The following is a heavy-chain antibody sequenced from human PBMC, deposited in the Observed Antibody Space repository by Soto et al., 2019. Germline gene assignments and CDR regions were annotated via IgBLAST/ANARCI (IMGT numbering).Heavy chain of an antibody. CDR3: ARHGMDYYDSSGYYYSPYYFDY. D-gene: IGHD3-22*01. Sequence: SETLSLTCAVYGGSFSGYSWTWIRQPPGTGLEWIGEINHSGSTNYNPSLKSRITISVDTSKNQFSLKLTSVTAADTAVYYCARHGMDYYDSSGYYYSPYYFDYWGQGTLVT. CDR2: INHSGST. J-gene: IGHJ4*02. CDR1: GGSFSGYS. V-gene: IGHV4-34*01.